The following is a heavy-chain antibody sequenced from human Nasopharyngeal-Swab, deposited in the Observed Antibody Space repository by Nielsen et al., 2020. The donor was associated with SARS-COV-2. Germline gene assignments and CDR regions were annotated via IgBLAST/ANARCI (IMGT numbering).Heavy chain of an antibody. J-gene: IGHJ5*02. CDR1: GFTFSSYG. V-gene: IGHV3-30*03. Sequence: GGSLRLSCAASGFTFSSYGMHWVRQAPGKGLEWVAVISYDGSNKYYADSVKGRFTISRDNSKNTLYLQMNSLRAEDTAVYYCARDLGFGELSFVINWFDPWGQGTLVTVSS. CDR3: ARDLGFGELSFVINWFDP. D-gene: IGHD3-10*01. CDR2: ISYDGSNK.